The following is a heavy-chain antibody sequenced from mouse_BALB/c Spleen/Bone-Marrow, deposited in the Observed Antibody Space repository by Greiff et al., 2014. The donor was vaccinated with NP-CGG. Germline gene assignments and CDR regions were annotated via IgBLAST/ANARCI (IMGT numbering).Heavy chain of an antibody. D-gene: IGHD2-1*01. J-gene: IGHJ4*01. CDR3: TRSWGKDAMDY. V-gene: IGHV1-54*01. Sequence: VQGVESGAELVRPGASVKVSCKASGYAFSNYFIEWVKKRHGQGLEWIGVINPGSNGANYSEKFKGKATLTADKSSSTAYMQLSSLTSDDSAVYFCTRSWGKDAMDYWGQGTSVTVSS. CDR2: INPGSNGA. CDR1: GYAFSNYF.